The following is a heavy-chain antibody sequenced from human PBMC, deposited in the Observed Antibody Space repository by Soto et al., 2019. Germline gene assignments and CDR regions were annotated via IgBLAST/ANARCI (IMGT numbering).Heavy chain of an antibody. CDR3: ARGIVVVPNNWFDP. J-gene: IGHJ5*02. CDR2: MNPNSGNT. V-gene: IGHV1-8*01. Sequence: QVQLVQSGAEVKKPGASVKVSCKASGYTFTSYDINWVRQATGQGLEWMGWMNPNSGNTGYAQNFQGRVHMTRNTSIRTAYMELSSLRSEDTAVYYCARGIVVVPNNWFDPWGQGTLVTVSS. CDR1: GYTFTSYD. D-gene: IGHD2-2*01.